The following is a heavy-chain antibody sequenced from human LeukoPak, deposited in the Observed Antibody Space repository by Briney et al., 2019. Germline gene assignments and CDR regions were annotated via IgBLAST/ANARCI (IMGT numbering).Heavy chain of an antibody. V-gene: IGHV1-18*04. J-gene: IGHJ3*02. CDR3: AREGCSTTSCYLRAFDI. D-gene: IGHD2-2*01. Sequence: ASVKVSCKASGYTFTSFGISWVRQAPGQGLEWMGWSSAYTGNTNYAQNLQGRVTMTTDTSTSTAYLVLRSLRSDDTAVYYCAREGCSTTSCYLRAFDIWGQGTMVTVSS. CDR2: SSAYTGNT. CDR1: GYTFTSFG.